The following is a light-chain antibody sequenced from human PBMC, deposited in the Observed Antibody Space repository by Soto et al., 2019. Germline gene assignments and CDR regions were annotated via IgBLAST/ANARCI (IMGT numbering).Light chain of an antibody. CDR2: WAS. J-gene: IGKJ1*01. V-gene: IGKV4-1*01. Sequence: DIVMTQSPDSLAVSLGERATINCKSSQSVLYSSNNKNYLAWYQQKPGQRPKLLIYWASTRESGVPDRFSGSGSGTDFTLTISSLQAEDVAVYYCQQYYSTLRTFGQGTKVEI. CDR1: QSVLYSSNNKNY. CDR3: QQYYSTLRT.